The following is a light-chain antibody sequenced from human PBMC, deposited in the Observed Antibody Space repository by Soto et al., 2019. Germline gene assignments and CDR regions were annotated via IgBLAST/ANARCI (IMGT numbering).Light chain of an antibody. CDR3: QQANSFPLT. J-gene: IGKJ4*01. CDR1: QGIGSW. CDR2: GAS. Sequence: DIQMTQSPSSVSASEGDTVTNTSRASQGIGSWLGWYQQKPGKAPQLLIYGASSLQSGVPPRFSGSASETDFTLIISSLQPEDFASYYCQQANSFPLTFGGGTKVDIK. V-gene: IGKV1-12*01.